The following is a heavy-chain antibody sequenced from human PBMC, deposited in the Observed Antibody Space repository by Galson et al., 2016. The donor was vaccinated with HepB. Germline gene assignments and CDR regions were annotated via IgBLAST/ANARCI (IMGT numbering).Heavy chain of an antibody. J-gene: IGHJ4*02. CDR3: SRDGSGWLFDS. Sequence: SLRLSCAASGFTFSNYWMSWVRQPPGKGLEWVGNIKRDGSEKYYVDSVKGRFTISRDNAKNSLYLQMSSLRAEDTAVYYCSRDGSGWLFDSWGQGTLVTVSS. CDR1: GFTFSNYW. V-gene: IGHV3-7*01. CDR2: IKRDGSEK. D-gene: IGHD6-19*01.